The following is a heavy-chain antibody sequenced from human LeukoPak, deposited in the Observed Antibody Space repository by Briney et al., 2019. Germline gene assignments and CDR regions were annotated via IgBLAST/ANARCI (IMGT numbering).Heavy chain of an antibody. CDR3: ARDSIVVVPAAIYYYYGMDV. J-gene: IGHJ6*02. CDR2: INPNSGGT. V-gene: IGHV1-2*02. D-gene: IGHD2-2*01. CDR1: GYTFTGYY. Sequence: ASVKVTCKASGYTFTGYYMHWVRQAPGQGLEWMGWINPNSGGTNYAQKFQGRVTMTRDTSISTAYMELSRLRSDDTAVYYCARDSIVVVPAAIYYYYGMDVWGQGATVTVSS.